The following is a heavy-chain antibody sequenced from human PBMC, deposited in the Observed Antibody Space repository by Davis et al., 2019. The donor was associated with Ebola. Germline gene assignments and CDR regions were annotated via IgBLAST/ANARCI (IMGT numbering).Heavy chain of an antibody. CDR1: GFTFSNFW. CDR3: TTVTDYGMDV. D-gene: IGHD1-14*01. Sequence: GESLKISCAASGFTFSNFWMHWVRQYPGKGLVWVSRIKTDGSMTGYGDSVQGRFTISRDNSKNTLYLQMNSLKTEDTAVYYCTTVTDYGMDVWGQGTTVTVSS. V-gene: IGHV3-74*01. J-gene: IGHJ6*02. CDR2: IKTDGSMT.